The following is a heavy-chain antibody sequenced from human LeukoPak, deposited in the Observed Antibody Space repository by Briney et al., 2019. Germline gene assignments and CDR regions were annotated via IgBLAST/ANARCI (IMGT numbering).Heavy chain of an antibody. CDR2: LYDGGSS. CDR3: ARGVGYDDTLGSYYGFFDY. Sequence: PSETLSLTCSVSGYSISRAYSWGWVRQPPGKGLEWIGSLYDGGSSYYNPSLKSRVTLSVDTSKNELSLQLNSVTAADTAVYFCARGVGYDDTLGSYYGFFDYWGQGALVAVSS. CDR1: GYSISRAYS. V-gene: IGHV4-38-2*02. J-gene: IGHJ4*02. D-gene: IGHD3-22*01.